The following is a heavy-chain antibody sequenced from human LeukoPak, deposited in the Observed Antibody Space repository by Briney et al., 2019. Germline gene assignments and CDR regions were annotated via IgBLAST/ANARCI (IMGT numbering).Heavy chain of an antibody. CDR2: IYYSGST. D-gene: IGHD3-3*01. V-gene: IGHV4-31*03. Sequence: SQTLSLTCTVSGGSISSGGYYWSWIRQHPGKGLEWIGYIYYSGSTNYNPSLKSRVTISVDTSKNQFSLKLSSVTAADTAVYYCARTYYDFWSGYYFDYWGQGTLVTVSS. J-gene: IGHJ4*02. CDR3: ARTYYDFWSGYYFDY. CDR1: GGSISSGGYY.